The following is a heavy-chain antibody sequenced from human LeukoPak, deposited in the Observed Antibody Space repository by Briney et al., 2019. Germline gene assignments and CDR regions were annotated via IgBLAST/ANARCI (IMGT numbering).Heavy chain of an antibody. J-gene: IGHJ4*02. V-gene: IGHV3-53*04. CDR1: GFTVSSNC. Sequence: GGSLRLSCVASGFTVSSNCMSWVRQAPGKGLEWVSVIYSAGNTYYADSVKGRFTISRHNSENTLYLHMNSLRVEDTAVYFCARGGTLGYSSGRIDYWGQGTLVTVSS. CDR2: IYSAGNT. CDR3: ARGGTLGYSSGRIDY. D-gene: IGHD6-19*01.